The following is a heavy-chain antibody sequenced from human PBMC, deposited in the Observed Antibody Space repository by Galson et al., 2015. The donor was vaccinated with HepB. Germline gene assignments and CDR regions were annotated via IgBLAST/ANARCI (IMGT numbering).Heavy chain of an antibody. D-gene: IGHD1-7*01. CDR2: ISSSSSYT. CDR1: GFTFSDYY. CDR3: ARTGTNVDY. V-gene: IGHV3-11*06. Sequence: SLRLSCAASGFTFSDYYMSWIRQAPGKGLEWVSYISSSSSYTNYADSVKGRFTISRDNAKNSLYLQMDSLRAEDTAVYYCARTGTNVDYWGQGTLVTVSS. J-gene: IGHJ4*02.